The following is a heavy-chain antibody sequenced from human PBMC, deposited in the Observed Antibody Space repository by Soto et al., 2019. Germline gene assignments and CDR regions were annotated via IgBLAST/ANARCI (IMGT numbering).Heavy chain of an antibody. V-gene: IGHV4-39*01. Sequence: SETLSLTCSVSGDSIKKSDSYCGWIRQFRGRGLEWIVSIYYSVTTYYNPSLKSRVSISIDTSENHFSLKVTFGTAADTAVYFCVRHLLLVGPAQFDLWGQGALVT. CDR3: VRHLLLVGPAQFDL. CDR2: IYYSVTT. J-gene: IGHJ5*02. CDR1: GDSIKKSDSY. D-gene: IGHD2-15*01.